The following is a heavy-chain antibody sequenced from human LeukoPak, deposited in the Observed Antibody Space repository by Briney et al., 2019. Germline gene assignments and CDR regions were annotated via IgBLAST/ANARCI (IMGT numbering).Heavy chain of an antibody. CDR3: ARDLPEGGNPFDY. D-gene: IGHD4-23*01. CDR1: GYTFTSYD. Sequence: ASVKVSCKASGYTFTSYDINWVRQAPGQGLEWMGIINPSGGSTSYAQEFQGRVTMTRDTSTSTVYMELSSLRSEDTAVYYCARDLPEGGNPFDYWGQGTLVTVSS. J-gene: IGHJ4*02. CDR2: INPSGGST. V-gene: IGHV1-46*01.